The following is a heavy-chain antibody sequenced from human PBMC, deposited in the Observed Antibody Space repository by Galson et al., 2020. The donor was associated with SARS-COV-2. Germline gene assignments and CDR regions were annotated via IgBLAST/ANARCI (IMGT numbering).Heavy chain of an antibody. Sequence: SETLSLTCTVSGGSISSYYWSWIRQPPGKGLEWIGYIYYSGSTNYNPSLKSRVTISVDTSKNQFSLKLSSVTAADTAVYYCARVWSDYYDSSGYYDAFDIWGQGTMVTVSS. D-gene: IGHD3-22*01. V-gene: IGHV4-59*01. CDR1: GGSISSYY. CDR3: ARVWSDYYDSSGYYDAFDI. J-gene: IGHJ3*02. CDR2: IYYSGST.